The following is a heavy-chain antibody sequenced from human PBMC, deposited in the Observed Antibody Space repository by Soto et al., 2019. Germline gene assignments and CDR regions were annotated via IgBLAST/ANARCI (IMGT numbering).Heavy chain of an antibody. D-gene: IGHD6-19*01. CDR3: ARERAVAGSFDY. V-gene: IGHV4-59*01. CDR1: GGSISSYY. J-gene: IGHJ4*02. CDR2: IYYSGST. Sequence: PSLTCTVSGGSISSYYWSWIRQPPGKGLEWIGYIYYSGSTNYNPSLKSRVTISVDTSKNQLSLKLSSVTAADTAVYYCARERAVAGSFDYWGQGTLVTVS.